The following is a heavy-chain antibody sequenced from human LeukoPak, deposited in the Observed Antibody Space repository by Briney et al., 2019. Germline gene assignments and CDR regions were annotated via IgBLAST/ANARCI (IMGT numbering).Heavy chain of an antibody. V-gene: IGHV1-18*01. D-gene: IGHD6-19*01. CDR1: GYTFIRYG. CDR3: ARGYRRAVAGAARYFDY. Sequence: ASVKVSCKASGYTFIRYGITWVRQAPGQGLEWMAWISPYNGNTKYAQKFQGRVTMTTDTSTSTAYMELRSLTSDDTAVYYCARGYRRAVAGAARYFDYWGQGTLVTVSS. CDR2: ISPYNGNT. J-gene: IGHJ4*02.